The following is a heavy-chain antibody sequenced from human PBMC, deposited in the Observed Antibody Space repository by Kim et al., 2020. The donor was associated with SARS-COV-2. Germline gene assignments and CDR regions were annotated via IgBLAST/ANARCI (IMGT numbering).Heavy chain of an antibody. D-gene: IGHD6-13*01. V-gene: IGHV7-4-1*02. J-gene: IGHJ6*02. CDR3: ARDRGSSWPFYYYYYGMDV. CDR1: GYTFTSYA. Sequence: ASVKVSCEASGYTFTSYAMNWVRQAPGQGLEWMGWINTNTGNPTYAQGFTGRFVFSLDTSVSTAYLQISSLKDEETAVYYCARDRGSSWPFYYYYYGMDVWGQGTTVTVSS. CDR2: INTNTGNP.